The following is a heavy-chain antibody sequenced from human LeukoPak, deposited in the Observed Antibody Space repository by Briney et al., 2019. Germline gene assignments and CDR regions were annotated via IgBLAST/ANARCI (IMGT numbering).Heavy chain of an antibody. J-gene: IGHJ5*02. D-gene: IGHD1-1*01. V-gene: IGHV1-69*13. CDR1: GGTFSSYA. CDR2: IIPIFGTA. Sequence: ASVKVSCKASGGTFSSYAISWVRQAPGQGLEWMGGIIPIFGTANYAQKFQGRVTITADESTSTAYMELSSLRSEDTAVYYCARGGVPWYNWFHPWGQGTLVTVSS. CDR3: ARGGVPWYNWFHP.